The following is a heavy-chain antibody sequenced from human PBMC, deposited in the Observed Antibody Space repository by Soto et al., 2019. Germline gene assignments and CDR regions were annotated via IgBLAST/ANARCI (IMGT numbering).Heavy chain of an antibody. Sequence: SVKVSCKASGGTFSSYAISWVRQAPGQGLEWMGGIIPIFGTANYAQKFQGRVTITADKSTSTAYMELSSLRSEDTAVYYCAGGARRDIRYFDWYHDWFDPWGQGTLVTVSS. CDR1: GGTFSSYA. CDR2: IIPIFGTA. J-gene: IGHJ5*02. V-gene: IGHV1-69*06. CDR3: AGGARRDIRYFDWYHDWFDP. D-gene: IGHD3-9*01.